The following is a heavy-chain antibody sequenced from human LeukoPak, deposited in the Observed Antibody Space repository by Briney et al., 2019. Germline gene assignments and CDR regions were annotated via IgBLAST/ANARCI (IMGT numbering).Heavy chain of an antibody. D-gene: IGHD5-18*01. V-gene: IGHV3-7*01. CDR1: GFTFSSYL. J-gene: IGHJ4*02. CDR2: IKQDGSEK. Sequence: GGSLRLSCAASGFTFSSYLMAWVRQAPGKGLEWVANIKQDGSEKYYVESVKGRLTISRDNAKNSLYLQMNRLRAEDTAVYYCARDLSWTAMDYWGQGTLVTVSS. CDR3: ARDLSWTAMDY.